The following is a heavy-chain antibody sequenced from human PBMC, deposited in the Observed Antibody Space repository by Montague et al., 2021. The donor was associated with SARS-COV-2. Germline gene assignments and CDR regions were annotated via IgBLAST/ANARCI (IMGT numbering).Heavy chain of an antibody. D-gene: IGHD3-22*01. V-gene: IGHV4-39*01. CDR3: ASPTYYYDSSGSDAFDI. J-gene: IGHJ3*02. Sequence: SETLSLTCTVSGGSISSSSYYWGWIRQPPGKGLEWIGSIYYSGSTYYNPSLKSRVTISVDTSKNQFSLKLSCVTAADTAVYYCASPTYYYDSSGSDAFDIWGQGTMVTVSS. CDR1: GGSISSSSYY. CDR2: IYYSGST.